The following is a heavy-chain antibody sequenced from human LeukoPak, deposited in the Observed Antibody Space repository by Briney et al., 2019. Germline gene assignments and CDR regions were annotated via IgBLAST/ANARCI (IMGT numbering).Heavy chain of an antibody. V-gene: IGHV1-8*01. J-gene: IGHJ4*02. CDR2: MNPNSGNT. CDR3: ARDHGYGSVTDFRSPQPYDY. CDR1: GYTFTSYD. D-gene: IGHD3-10*01. Sequence: GASVKVSCKASGYTFTSYDINWVRQATGQGLEWMGWMNPNSGNTGYAQKFQGRVTMTRSTSITTAYMELSSLRSEDTAVYYCARDHGYGSVTDFRSPQPYDYWGQGTLVTVSS.